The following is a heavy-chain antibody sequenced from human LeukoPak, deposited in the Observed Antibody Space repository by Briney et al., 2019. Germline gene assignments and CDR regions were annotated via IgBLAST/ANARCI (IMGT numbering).Heavy chain of an antibody. V-gene: IGHV4-38-2*02. CDR2: IYHSGST. D-gene: IGHD1-26*01. J-gene: IGHJ4*02. CDR3: ARGTIVGATLGKYYFDY. Sequence: SETLSLTCTVSGYSISSGYYWGWIRPPPGKGLEWIGSIYHSGSTYYNPSLKSRVTISVDTSKNQFSLKLSSVTAADTAVYYCARGTIVGATLGKYYFDYWGQGTLVTVSS. CDR1: GYSISSGYY.